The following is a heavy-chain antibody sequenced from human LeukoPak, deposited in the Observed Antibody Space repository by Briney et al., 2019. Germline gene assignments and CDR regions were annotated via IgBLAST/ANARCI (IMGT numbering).Heavy chain of an antibody. J-gene: IGHJ4*02. V-gene: IGHV1-3*01. CDR1: GYTFTSYA. CDR2: INAGNGNT. CDR3: ARAGLFGSGFDY. Sequence: GASVKVSCKASGYTFTSYAMHWVRQAPGQRLEWMGWINAGNGNTKYSQKFQGRVTITRDTSASTACMELSSLRSEDTAVYYCARAGLFGSGFDYWGQGTLVTVSS. D-gene: IGHD6-19*01.